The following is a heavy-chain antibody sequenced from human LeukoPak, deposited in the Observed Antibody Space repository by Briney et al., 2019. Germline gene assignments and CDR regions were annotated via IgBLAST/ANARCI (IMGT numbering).Heavy chain of an antibody. CDR2: INQDGSEK. CDR1: GFSFSDYW. Sequence: GGSLRLSCAASGFSFSDYWMTWVRQAPGKGLEWVASINQDGSEKYSVDSVKGRFTISRDNAKNSLYLQMNSLRVEDTAVYYCARELPYYYGSGIGEAWFDPWGQGTLVTVSS. V-gene: IGHV3-7*01. D-gene: IGHD3-10*01. CDR3: ARELPYYYGSGIGEAWFDP. J-gene: IGHJ5*02.